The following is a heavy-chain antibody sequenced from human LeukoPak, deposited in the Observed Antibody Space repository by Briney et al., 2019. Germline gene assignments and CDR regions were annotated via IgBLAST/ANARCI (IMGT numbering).Heavy chain of an antibody. V-gene: IGHV5-51*01. CDR2: IYPGDSDT. CDR3: ARRAAVHDYSNFGWFDP. CDR1: GYSFTSYW. D-gene: IGHD4-11*01. Sequence: GESLKISCKGSGYSFTSYWIGWVRQMPGKGLEWMGIIYPGDSDTRYSPSFQGQVTISADKSISTAYLQWSSLKASDTAMYYCARRAAVHDYSNFGWFDPWGQGTLVTVSS. J-gene: IGHJ5*02.